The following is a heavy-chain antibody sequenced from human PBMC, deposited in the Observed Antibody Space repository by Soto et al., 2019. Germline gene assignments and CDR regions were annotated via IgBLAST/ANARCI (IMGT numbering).Heavy chain of an antibody. J-gene: IGHJ5*02. V-gene: IGHV1-69*15. Sequence: QVQLVQSGAELKKPGSSVKVSCKASGGTFSNSASTWVPQAPGQGLEWLGRIMPILGSANFAQKFQGRVTRNADESPARVYMDLSSLRSDDTAVYYCAKDGGKDVYFGHWFDPWSQGTLVTVAS. CDR1: GGTFSNSA. D-gene: IGHD3-3*01. CDR2: IMPILGSA. CDR3: AKDGGKDVYFGHWFDP.